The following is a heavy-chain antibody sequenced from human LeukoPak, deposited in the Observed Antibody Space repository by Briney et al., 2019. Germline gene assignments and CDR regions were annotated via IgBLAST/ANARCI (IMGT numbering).Heavy chain of an antibody. J-gene: IGHJ5*02. Sequence: GASVKVSCKASGYTFTSYYMHWVRQAPGQGLEWMGIINPSGGSTSYAQKFQGRVTMTRDTSTSTVYMELSSLRSEDTAVYYCARERGGYDFWSGYRNWFDPWGQGTLVTVSS. V-gene: IGHV1-46*01. D-gene: IGHD3-3*01. CDR3: ARERGGYDFWSGYRNWFDP. CDR2: INPSGGST. CDR1: GYTFTSYY.